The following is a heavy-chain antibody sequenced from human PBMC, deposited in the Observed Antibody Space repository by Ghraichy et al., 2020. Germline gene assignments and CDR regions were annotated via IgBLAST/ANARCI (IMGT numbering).Heavy chain of an antibody. CDR2: INHSGST. CDR3: ARLQTGTTNLYFDY. Sequence: SETLSLTCAVYGGSFSGYYWSWIRQPPGKGLEWIGEINHSGSTNYNPSLKSRVTISVDTSKNQFSLKLSSVTAADTAVYYCARLQTGTTNLYFDYWGQGTLVTVSS. D-gene: IGHD1-1*01. J-gene: IGHJ4*02. V-gene: IGHV4-34*01. CDR1: GGSFSGYY.